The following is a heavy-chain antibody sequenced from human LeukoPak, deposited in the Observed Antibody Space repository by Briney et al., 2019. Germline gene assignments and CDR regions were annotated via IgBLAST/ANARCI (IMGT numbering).Heavy chain of an antibody. V-gene: IGHV4-59*01. CDR1: GGSISSYY. D-gene: IGHD3-3*01. CDR2: IYYSGST. Sequence: PSATLSLTCPVSGGSISSYYWSWIRQPPGKGLEWIGYIYYSGSTNYNPSLKSRVTISVDTSKNQFSLKLSSVTAADTAVYYCARDSGSGSTYLRFWSAYYYYMDVWGKGTTVTVSS. J-gene: IGHJ6*03. CDR3: ARDSGSGSTYLRFWSAYYYYMDV.